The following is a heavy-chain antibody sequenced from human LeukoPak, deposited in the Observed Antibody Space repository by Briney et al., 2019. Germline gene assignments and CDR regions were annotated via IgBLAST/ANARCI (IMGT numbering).Heavy chain of an antibody. V-gene: IGHV3-9*01. CDR1: GFTFSSYA. CDR2: ISWNSGSI. Sequence: GGSLRLSCAASGFTFSSYAMSWVRQAPGKGLEWVSGISWNSGSIGYADSVKGRFTISRDNAKNSLYLQMNSLRAEDTALYYCAKDSYYDSSGYRTLGYYGMDVWGQGTTVTVSS. D-gene: IGHD3-22*01. J-gene: IGHJ6*02. CDR3: AKDSYYDSSGYRTLGYYGMDV.